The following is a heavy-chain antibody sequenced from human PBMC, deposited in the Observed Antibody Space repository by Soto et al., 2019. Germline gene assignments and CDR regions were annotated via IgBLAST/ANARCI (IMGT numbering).Heavy chain of an antibody. CDR2: IYYSGST. Sequence: QVQLQESGPGLVKPSQTLSLTCTVSGGSISSGGYYWSWIRRTQGKGLEWIGYIYYSGSTYYNPSLKSRVTISVDTSKNQFSLKLSSVTAADTAVYYCARVKGQHRYMDVWGQGTTVTVSS. V-gene: IGHV4-31*03. CDR1: GGSISSGGYY. CDR3: ARVKGQHRYMDV. J-gene: IGHJ6*02.